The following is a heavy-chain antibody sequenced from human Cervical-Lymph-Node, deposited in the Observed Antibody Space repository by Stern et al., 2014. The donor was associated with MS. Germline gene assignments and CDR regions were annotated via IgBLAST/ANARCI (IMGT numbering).Heavy chain of an antibody. V-gene: IGHV3-33*01. CDR1: GFTFSSYG. J-gene: IGHJ6*02. CDR3: ARSSSPSPYYYYGMDV. CDR2: IWYDGSNQ. D-gene: IGHD6-13*01. Sequence: VQLVESGGGVVQPGRSLRLSCAASGFTFSSYGMHWVRQAPGKGLEWVAVIWYDGSNQYYADSVKGRFTISRDNFKNTLYLQMNSLRAEDTAVYYCARSSSPSPYYYYGMDVWGQGTTVTVSS.